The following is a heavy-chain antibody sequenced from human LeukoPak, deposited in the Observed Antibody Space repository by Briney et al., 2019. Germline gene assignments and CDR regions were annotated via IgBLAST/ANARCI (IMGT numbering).Heavy chain of an antibody. CDR3: AREDHGDHGGAFDI. D-gene: IGHD4-17*01. CDR2: MWFDGSNT. CDR1: GFIFSNYG. Sequence: GRSLRLSCAASGFIFSNYGMHWVGQAPGKGLEWVAVMWFDGSNTYYADSVKGRFTISRDKSKNTLFLQMDSLRAEDTAIYYCAREDHGDHGGAFDIWGQGTMVTVSS. J-gene: IGHJ3*02. V-gene: IGHV3-33*01.